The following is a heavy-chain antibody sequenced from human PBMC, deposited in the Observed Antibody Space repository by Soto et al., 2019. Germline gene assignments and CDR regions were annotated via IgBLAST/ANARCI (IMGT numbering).Heavy chain of an antibody. V-gene: IGHV4-39*01. CDR2: IYYSGNT. CDR1: SASISSTDYT. CDR3: ARARCISTSCYSPVRHYGMDV. D-gene: IGHD2-2*01. J-gene: IGHJ6*02. Sequence: SETLSLTCTVSSASISSTDYTWGWIRQPPGKGLEWIGSIYYSGNTYYNPSLNSRVTVSVDTSKNQFSLKVTSVTAADTAVYYCARARCISTSCYSPVRHYGMDVWGQGTTVTVSS.